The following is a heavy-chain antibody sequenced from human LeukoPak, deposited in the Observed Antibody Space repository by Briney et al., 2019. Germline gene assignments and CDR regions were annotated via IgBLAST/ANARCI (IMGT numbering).Heavy chain of an antibody. Sequence: GGSLRRSCEASGFTFSSYEMNWVRQAPGKGLEWVPYISSSGNTIYHADSGKGRFTISRDNAKKSLYLQMNSLRVDDTAVYYCAAGRPVDYWGQGTLVTVSS. CDR2: ISSSGNTI. V-gene: IGHV3-48*03. CDR3: AAGRPVDY. J-gene: IGHJ4*02. CDR1: GFTFSSYE. D-gene: IGHD6-25*01.